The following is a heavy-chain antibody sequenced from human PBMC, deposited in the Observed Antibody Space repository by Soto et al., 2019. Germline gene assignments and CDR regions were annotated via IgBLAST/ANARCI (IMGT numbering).Heavy chain of an antibody. V-gene: IGHV1-18*01. CDR2: ISAHNGNT. CDR1: GYAFTTYG. Sequence: QVHLVQSGAEVKKPGASVKVPCKGSGYAFTTYGITWVRQAPGQGLEWMGWISAHNGNTNYAQKLQGRVTVTRDTSTSTAYMELRSLRSDDTAVYYCARGRYGDYWGEGALVTVSS. CDR3: ARGRYGDY. J-gene: IGHJ4*02. D-gene: IGHD1-1*01.